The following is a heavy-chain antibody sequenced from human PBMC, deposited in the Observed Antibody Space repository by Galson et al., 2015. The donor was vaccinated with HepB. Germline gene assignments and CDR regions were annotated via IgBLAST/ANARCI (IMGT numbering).Heavy chain of an antibody. D-gene: IGHD3-16*01. Sequence: DTLSLTCSVSGGSVSSANYYWSWIRQPPGKGLEWIGNVYYTGTTNNNPSLKSRLTISRDASKNQFSLKLSSVTAADTAVYYCAGANWDPSVAGGAWFDPWGQGTLVTVSS. V-gene: IGHV4-61*01. J-gene: IGHJ5*02. CDR2: VYYTGTT. CDR1: GGSVSSANYY. CDR3: AGANWDPSVAGGAWFDP.